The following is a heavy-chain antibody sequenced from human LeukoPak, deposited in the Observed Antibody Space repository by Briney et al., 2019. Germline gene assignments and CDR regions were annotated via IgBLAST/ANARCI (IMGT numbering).Heavy chain of an antibody. J-gene: IGHJ4*02. CDR3: ARVLGSSDYGDYADY. V-gene: IGHV1-2*02. CDR1: GYTFTGYY. Sequence: ASVKVSCKASGYTFTGYYMHWVRQAPGQGLEWMGWTNPNSGGTNYAQKFQGRVTMTRDMSIGTAYMELSRLRSDDTAVYYCARVLGSSDYGDYADYWGQGTLVTVSS. D-gene: IGHD4-17*01. CDR2: TNPNSGGT.